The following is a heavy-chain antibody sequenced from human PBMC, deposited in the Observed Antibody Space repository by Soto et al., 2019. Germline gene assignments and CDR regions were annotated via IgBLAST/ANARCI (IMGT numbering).Heavy chain of an antibody. CDR1: GGSVSSGSYY. CDR3: ARVRNNWNGNYLNWFDP. CDR2: IYYSGST. Sequence: ASETLSLTCTVSGGSVSSGSYYWSWIRQPPGKGLEWIGYIYYSGSTSYNPSLKSRVTISVDTSKNQFSLKLSSVTAADTAVYYCARVRNNWNGNYLNWFDPWGQGTLVTVSS. J-gene: IGHJ5*02. V-gene: IGHV4-61*01. D-gene: IGHD1-1*01.